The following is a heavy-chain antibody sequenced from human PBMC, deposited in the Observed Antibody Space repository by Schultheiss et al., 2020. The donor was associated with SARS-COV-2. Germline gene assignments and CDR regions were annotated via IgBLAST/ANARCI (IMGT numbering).Heavy chain of an antibody. CDR1: GYTFTSYY. CDR2: IIPILGIA. V-gene: IGHV1-69*04. Sequence: KISCKASGYTFTSYYMHWVRQAPGQGLEWMGRIIPILGIANYAQKFQGRVTITADKSTSTAYMELSSLRSEDTAVYYCAREGYCSSTSCYEGYWGQGTLVTVSS. J-gene: IGHJ4*02. CDR3: AREGYCSSTSCYEGY. D-gene: IGHD2-2*01.